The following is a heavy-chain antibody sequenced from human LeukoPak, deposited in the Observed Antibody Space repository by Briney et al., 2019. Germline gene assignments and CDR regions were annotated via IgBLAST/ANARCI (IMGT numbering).Heavy chain of an antibody. J-gene: IGHJ6*03. CDR3: ARGGDYYYYYMDV. V-gene: IGHV1-2*02. Sequence: ASVKVSCKASGYTFTDYYMHWVRQAPGQGLEWMGWINPNSGGTNYAQKFQGRVTMTRDTSISTAYMELSGLRSDDTAVYYCARGGDYYYYYMDVRAKGTTVTVSS. CDR1: GYTFTDYY. CDR2: INPNSGGT. D-gene: IGHD3-16*01.